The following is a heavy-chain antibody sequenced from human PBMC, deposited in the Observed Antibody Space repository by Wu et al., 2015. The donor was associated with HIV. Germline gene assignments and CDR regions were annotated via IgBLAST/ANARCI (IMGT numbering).Heavy chain of an antibody. J-gene: IGHJ6*02. CDR3: ARNADSVATSLYSLGV. Sequence: QVQLVQSGAEVKKPGSSVKVSCKTSGGSFNNYAINWVRQAPGQGLEWMGRIIPMYGTPNYAQNFQGRVTISADESTRTAYMELSSLRSEDTAVYYCARNADSVATSLYSLGVWGQGTVVTVSS. D-gene: IGHD5-12*01. CDR2: IIPMYGTP. V-gene: IGHV1-69*13. CDR1: GGSFNNYA.